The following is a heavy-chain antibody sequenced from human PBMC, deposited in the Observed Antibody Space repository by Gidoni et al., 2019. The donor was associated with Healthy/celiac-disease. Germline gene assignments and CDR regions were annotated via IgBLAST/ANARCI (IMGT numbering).Heavy chain of an antibody. D-gene: IGHD6-19*01. V-gene: IGHV1-69*01. CDR3: ASEVPLHSSGWYAGGGWFDP. CDR1: GGTFSSYA. J-gene: IGHJ5*02. Sequence: QVQLVQSGAEVKKPGSSVKVSCKASGGTFSSYAISWVRQAPGQGLEWMGGIIPIFGTANYAQKFQGRVTITADESTSTAYMELSSLRSEDTAVYYCASEVPLHSSGWYAGGGWFDPWGQGTLVTVSS. CDR2: IIPIFGTA.